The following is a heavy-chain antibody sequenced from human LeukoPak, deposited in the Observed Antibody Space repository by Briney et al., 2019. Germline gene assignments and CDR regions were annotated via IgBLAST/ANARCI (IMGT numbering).Heavy chain of an antibody. D-gene: IGHD3-22*01. J-gene: IGHJ4*02. V-gene: IGHV4-30-4*08. CDR2: IYYSGST. Sequence: SQTLSLTCTVSGGSISSGDYYWSWIRQPPGKGQEWIGYIYYSGSTYYNPSLKSRVTISVDTSKNQFSLKLSSVTAADTAVYYCARAPRGYSSGYYFDYWGQGTLVTVSS. CDR3: ARAPRGYSSGYYFDY. CDR1: GGSISSGDYY.